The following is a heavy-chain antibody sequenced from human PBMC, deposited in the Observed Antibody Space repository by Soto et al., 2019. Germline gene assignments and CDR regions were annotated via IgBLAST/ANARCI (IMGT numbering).Heavy chain of an antibody. CDR1: GYTFATYW. CDR2: IYPPDSDT. J-gene: IGHJ4*02. V-gene: IGHV5-51*01. D-gene: IGHD6-13*01. CDR3: ARHRLYSSSWTTFDY. Sequence: PGESLKISCKGSGYTFATYWIGWVRQMPGKGLEWMGIIYPPDSDTKYSPSFQGQVTISADKSISTAYLQWSSLTDSDTAVYYCARHRLYSSSWTTFDYWGKGTLVIV.